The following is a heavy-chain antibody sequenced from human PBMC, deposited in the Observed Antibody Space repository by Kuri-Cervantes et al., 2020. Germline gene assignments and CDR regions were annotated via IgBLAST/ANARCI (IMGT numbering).Heavy chain of an antibody. J-gene: IGHJ6*02. CDR2: IYHSGST. CDR3: ARDPALRYFDWLPTYYYYGMDV. Sequence: SCAVSGGSISSSNWWSWVRQPPGKGLEWIGEIYHSGSTNYNPSVKSRVTISVDTSKNQFSLKLSSVTAADTAVYYCARDPALRYFDWLPTYYYYGMDVWGQGTTVTVSS. V-gene: IGHV4-4*02. CDR1: GGSISSSNW. D-gene: IGHD3-9*01.